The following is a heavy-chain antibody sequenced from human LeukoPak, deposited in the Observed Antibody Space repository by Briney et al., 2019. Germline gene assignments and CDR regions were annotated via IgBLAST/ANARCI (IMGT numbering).Heavy chain of an antibody. Sequence: GGALRLSWAASGFTFDDYGMSWVRQAPGKGLEGVSGINWNGGSTGYADSVKGRFTISRDNAKNSLYLQMNSLRAEDTALYYCARRRRGYSYGTDYYYYMDVWGKGTTVTVSS. CDR2: INWNGGST. J-gene: IGHJ6*03. CDR3: ARRRRGYSYGTDYYYYMDV. CDR1: GFTFDDYG. V-gene: IGHV3-20*04. D-gene: IGHD5-18*01.